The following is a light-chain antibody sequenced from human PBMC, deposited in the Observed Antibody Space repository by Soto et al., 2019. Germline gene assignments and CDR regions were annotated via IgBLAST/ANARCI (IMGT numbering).Light chain of an antibody. Sequence: EIVLTQSPGTLSLSPGEEATLSCRASQSVTTIYLAWYQQKPGQAPRLLIYDVSRRATGIPDRFSGSGSGTDFTLTISRLEPEDFAVYYCQHSDNSAYTFGQGTKLEIK. CDR1: QSVTTIY. CDR3: QHSDNSAYT. J-gene: IGKJ2*01. CDR2: DVS. V-gene: IGKV3-20*01.